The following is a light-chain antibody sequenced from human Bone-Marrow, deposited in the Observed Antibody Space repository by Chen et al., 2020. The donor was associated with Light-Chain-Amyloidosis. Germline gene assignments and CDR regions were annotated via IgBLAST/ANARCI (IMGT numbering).Light chain of an antibody. Sequence: QSALTQPASVSGSPGQSITISCTGTSSDVGGDNHVSWYQQHPDKAPKLMIYEVTNRPSWVPGRFAGSKSDNTVSLTISGLQTEDEADYFCSSYTSTNTLVFGSGTRVTVL. J-gene: IGLJ1*01. CDR3: SSYTSTNTLV. CDR1: SSDVGGDNH. V-gene: IGLV2-14*01. CDR2: EVT.